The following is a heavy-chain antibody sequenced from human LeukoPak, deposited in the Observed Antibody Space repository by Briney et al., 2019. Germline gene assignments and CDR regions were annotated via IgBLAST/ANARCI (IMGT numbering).Heavy chain of an antibody. CDR1: GYTFTRYD. V-gene: IGHV1-8*03. J-gene: IGHJ6*03. D-gene: IGHD4-17*01. Sequence: ASVKVSCKASGYTFTRYDINWVRQATGQGLEWMGWMNPNSGNTGYAQKFQGRVTITRNTSISTAYMELSSLRSEDTAVYYCARVQRYGDYVDYYYHMDVWGKGTTVTVSS. CDR2: MNPNSGNT. CDR3: ARVQRYGDYVDYYYHMDV.